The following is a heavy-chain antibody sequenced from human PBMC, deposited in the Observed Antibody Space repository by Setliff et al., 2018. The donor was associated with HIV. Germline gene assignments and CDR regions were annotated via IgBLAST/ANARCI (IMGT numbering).Heavy chain of an antibody. CDR3: AKDLGHGSAYYGGVDY. D-gene: IGHD1-26*01. Sequence: ASVKVSCKASGGTITSYTISWVRQAPGQGLEWMGIINPAGNPTSYAQKFQGRLTMTRDTSTNTVYMELSSLRPEDTALYYCAKDLGHGSAYYGGVDYWGQGTLVTVSS. J-gene: IGHJ4*02. CDR1: GGTITSYT. V-gene: IGHV1-46*01. CDR2: INPAGNPT.